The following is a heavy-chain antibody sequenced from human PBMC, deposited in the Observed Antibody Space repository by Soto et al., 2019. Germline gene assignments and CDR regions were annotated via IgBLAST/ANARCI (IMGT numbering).Heavy chain of an antibody. Sequence: GGSLRLSCAASGFTFSSYAMNWVRQAPGKGLEWVSVISGSGGSTYYADSVKGRFTISRDNYKNTLYLQMNSLRAEDTAVYYCAKFITMIVVVIGDAFDIWGQGTMVTV. J-gene: IGHJ3*02. V-gene: IGHV3-23*01. D-gene: IGHD3-22*01. CDR2: ISGSGGST. CDR1: GFTFSSYA. CDR3: AKFITMIVVVIGDAFDI.